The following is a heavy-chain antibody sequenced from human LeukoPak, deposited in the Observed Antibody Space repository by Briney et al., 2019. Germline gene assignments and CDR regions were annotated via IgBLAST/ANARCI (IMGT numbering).Heavy chain of an antibody. J-gene: IGHJ4*02. CDR2: ISDSGGST. V-gene: IGHV3-23*01. Sequence: PGGSLRLSCAASGFTFSSYAMSWVRQAPGTGLEWVSAISDSGGSTYDADSVKGRFTISRDNSKNTLYLEMNSLRAEDTAVYYCAKDTSIGRYCTNGVCSPFDYWGQGTLVTVSS. CDR1: GFTFSSYA. CDR3: AKDTSIGRYCTNGVCSPFDY. D-gene: IGHD2-8*01.